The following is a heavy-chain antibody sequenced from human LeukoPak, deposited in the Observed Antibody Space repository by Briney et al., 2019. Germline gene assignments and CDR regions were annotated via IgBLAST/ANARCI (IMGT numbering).Heavy chain of an antibody. Sequence: GGSLRLSCAASGFSLRTCAMNWVRQFPGKGLEWVSSIGGSDDTTYYADSVKGRFTISSDFSTNTVSLQMNSLRAEDTAVYFCAKGLVVNDNYFDNWGQGTLVTVSS. CDR2: IGGSDDTT. CDR3: AKGLVVNDNYFDN. V-gene: IGHV3-23*01. D-gene: IGHD2-15*01. J-gene: IGHJ4*02. CDR1: GFSLRTCA.